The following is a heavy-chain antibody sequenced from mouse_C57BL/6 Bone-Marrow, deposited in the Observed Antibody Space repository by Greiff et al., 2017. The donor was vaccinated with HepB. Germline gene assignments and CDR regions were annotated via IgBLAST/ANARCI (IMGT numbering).Heavy chain of an antibody. D-gene: IGHD1-1*01. CDR1: GFSLTSYG. CDR2: IWRGGST. J-gene: IGHJ3*01. V-gene: IGHV2-5*01. CDR3: AISPYYHGSSPFAY. Sequence: VHLVESGPGLVQPSQSLSITCTVSGFSLTSYGVHWVRQSPGKGLEWLGVIWRGGSTDYNAAFMSRLSITKDNSKSQVFFKMNSLQADDTAIYYCAISPYYHGSSPFAYWGQGTLVTVSA.